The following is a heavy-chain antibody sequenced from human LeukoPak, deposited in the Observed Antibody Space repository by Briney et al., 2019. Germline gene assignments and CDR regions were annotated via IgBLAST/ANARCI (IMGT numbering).Heavy chain of an antibody. D-gene: IGHD3-3*01. J-gene: IGHJ6*03. CDR1: GYTFTDYD. Sequence: ASVKVSCEASGYTFTDYDINWVRQATGQGLEWMGWMNPNSGNTGYAQKFQDRVTMTRNSSISTAYMELSSLSSEDTAVYYCARGQKETIFGLVILLGYYMDVWGKGTTVTVSS. CDR3: ARGQKETIFGLVILLGYYMDV. V-gene: IGHV1-8*01. CDR2: MNPNSGNT.